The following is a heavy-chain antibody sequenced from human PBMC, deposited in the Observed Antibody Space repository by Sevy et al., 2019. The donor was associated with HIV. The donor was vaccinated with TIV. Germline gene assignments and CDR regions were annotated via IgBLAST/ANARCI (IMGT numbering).Heavy chain of an antibody. J-gene: IGHJ6*02. V-gene: IGHV3-74*01. D-gene: IGHD5-18*01. CDR3: ARGYSYGYGMDV. CDR2: ISSDGSPT. CDR1: GFTFSSYW. Sequence: VGSLRLSCEASGFTFSSYWMHWVRQSPGKALVWVSRISSDGSPTNYADSVKGRFTISRDNAKNTLYLQMNSLRAEDTALYYCARGYSYGYGMDVWGQGTTVTVSS.